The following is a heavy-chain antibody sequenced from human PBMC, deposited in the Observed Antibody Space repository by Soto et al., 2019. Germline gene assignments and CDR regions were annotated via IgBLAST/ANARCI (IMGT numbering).Heavy chain of an antibody. CDR1: GFTFSSYG. Sequence: GGSLRLSCAASGFTFSSYGMHWVRQAPGKGLEWVAVISYDGSNKYYADSVKGRFTISRDNSKNTLYLQMNSLRAEDTAVYYCAKEQLWLSSNYNWFDPWGQGTLVTVSS. J-gene: IGHJ5*02. CDR2: ISYDGSNK. CDR3: AKEQLWLSSNYNWFDP. V-gene: IGHV3-30*18. D-gene: IGHD5-18*01.